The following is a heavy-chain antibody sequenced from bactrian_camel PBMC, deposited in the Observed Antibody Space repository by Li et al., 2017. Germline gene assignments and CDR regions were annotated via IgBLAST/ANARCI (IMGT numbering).Heavy chain of an antibody. D-gene: IGHD2*01. V-gene: IGHV3S56*01. CDR1: GYTSSRHC. J-gene: IGHJ4*01. Sequence: HVQLVESGGGSVQAGGSLRLSCTHSGYTSSRHCMGWFRQAPGKAREGIAGIRRDGDEYYADSVKGRFTISQDNAKNAVYLQMGNLKPEDTAMYYCASDPSAYCAGGYSPVWGQGTQVTVS. CDR3: ASDPSAYCAGGYSPV. CDR2: IRRDGDE.